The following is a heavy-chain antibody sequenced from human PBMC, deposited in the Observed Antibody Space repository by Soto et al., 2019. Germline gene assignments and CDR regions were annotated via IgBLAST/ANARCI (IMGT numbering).Heavy chain of an antibody. CDR1: GFMFKSYV. CDR2: TSYDGNNK. J-gene: IGHJ4*02. CDR3: ARWGTTGGFDL. V-gene: IGHV3-30*19. Sequence: QLQLVESGGGVVQPGTSLRLSCTASGFMFKSYVMHWVRQAPGKGLEWVALTSYDGNNKYYGDSVKGRFTVSRVNSKNTLHLQMDSLRPEDTALYYCARWGTTGGFDLWGQGTLVSVSS. D-gene: IGHD3-16*01.